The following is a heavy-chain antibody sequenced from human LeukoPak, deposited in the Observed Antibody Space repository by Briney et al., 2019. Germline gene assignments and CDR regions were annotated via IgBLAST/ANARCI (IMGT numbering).Heavy chain of an antibody. Sequence: PGGSLRLSCAASGFTFSTYWMSWVRQAPGKGLEWVANIKQDGSDQYYVDSVKGRFTISRDNAKNSLYLQMNTLRPEDTAVYYCARERQNKDFWSGGDYWGQGTLVTVSS. J-gene: IGHJ4*02. CDR1: GFTFSTYW. V-gene: IGHV3-7*01. D-gene: IGHD3-3*01. CDR2: IKQDGSDQ. CDR3: ARERQNKDFWSGGDY.